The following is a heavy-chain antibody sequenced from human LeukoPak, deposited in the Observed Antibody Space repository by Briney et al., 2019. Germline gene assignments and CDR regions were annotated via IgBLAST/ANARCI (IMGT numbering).Heavy chain of an antibody. CDR3: ARAGALYPIFQAPPPIDY. CDR1: GYTFTSYY. J-gene: IGHJ4*02. Sequence: GASVKVSCKASGYTFTSYYMHWVRQAPGQGLEWMGIINPSGGSTSYAQKFQGRVTMTRDTSTSTVYMELSSLRSEDTAVYYCARAGALYPIFQAPPPIDYWGQGTLVTVSS. CDR2: INPSGGST. V-gene: IGHV1-46*01. D-gene: IGHD3-3*01.